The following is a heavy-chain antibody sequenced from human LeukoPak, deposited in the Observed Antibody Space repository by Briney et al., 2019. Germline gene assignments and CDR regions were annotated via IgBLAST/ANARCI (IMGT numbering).Heavy chain of an antibody. CDR2: IYASGNT. V-gene: IGHV4-4*07. CDR3: AKKALPGNWFDP. CDR1: GDSISTYY. Sequence: SETLSLTCTASGDSISTYYWNWIRQPAGKGLEWIGRIYASGNTNYNPSLKSRVTMSLDTSKNQFSLNLSSVTAADTAMYYCAKKALPGNWFDPWGQGTLVTVSS. J-gene: IGHJ5*02.